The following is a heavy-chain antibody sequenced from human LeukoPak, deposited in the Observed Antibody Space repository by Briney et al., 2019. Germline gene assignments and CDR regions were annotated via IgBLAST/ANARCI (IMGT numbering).Heavy chain of an antibody. CDR3: GRGLVGYSSRSGED. CDR2: INPNSGGT. D-gene: IGHD6-13*01. Sequence: GASVKVSCKASGYTFTGYYMHWVRQAPGQGLEWMGWINPNSGGTNYAQKFQGRVTMTRDTSTSTAYMELSRLRSDDTAVYYCGRGLVGYSSRSGEDWGRETLLTVAS. V-gene: IGHV1-2*02. J-gene: IGHJ1*01. CDR1: GYTFTGYY.